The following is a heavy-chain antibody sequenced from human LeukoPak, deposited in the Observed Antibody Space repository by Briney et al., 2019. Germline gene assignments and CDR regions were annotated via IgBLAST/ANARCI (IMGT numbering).Heavy chain of an antibody. V-gene: IGHV3-20*04. D-gene: IGHD2-2*02. CDR3: ARDESSPTIYLPDY. CDR1: GFTFDDYG. J-gene: IGHJ4*02. Sequence: PGGSLRLSCAASGFTFDDYGMSWVRQAPGKGLEGVSGINWNCGSTGYADSVKGRFTISRDNAKNSLYLQMNSLRAEDTALYYCARDESSPTIYLPDYWGQGTLVTVSS. CDR2: INWNCGST.